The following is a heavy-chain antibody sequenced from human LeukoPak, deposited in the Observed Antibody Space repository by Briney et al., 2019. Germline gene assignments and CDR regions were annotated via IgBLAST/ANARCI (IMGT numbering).Heavy chain of an antibody. Sequence: GASVKVSCKASGYTFTSYGISWVRQAPGQGLEWMGWISAYNGNTNYAQKLQGRVTMTTGTSTSTAYMELRSLRSDDTAVYYCARDCSGGSCYYYYGMDVWGQGTTVTVSS. D-gene: IGHD2-15*01. CDR3: ARDCSGGSCYYYYGMDV. CDR2: ISAYNGNT. CDR1: GYTFTSYG. J-gene: IGHJ6*02. V-gene: IGHV1-18*01.